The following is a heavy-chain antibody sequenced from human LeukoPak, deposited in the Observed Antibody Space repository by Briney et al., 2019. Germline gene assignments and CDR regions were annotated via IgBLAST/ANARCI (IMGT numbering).Heavy chain of an antibody. CDR1: GGSVSSSSYY. CDR2: VYYSGST. J-gene: IGHJ5*01. V-gene: IGHV4-39*01. CDR3: ARRLRGFDC. Sequence: NTSETLSLTCTVSGGSVSSSSYYWGWIRQPPGKGLEWIGSVYYSGSTYYNPSLKSRVTISVDTSKNQFSLKLSSVTAADTALYYCARRLRGFDCWGQGTLVTVSS. D-gene: IGHD5-12*01.